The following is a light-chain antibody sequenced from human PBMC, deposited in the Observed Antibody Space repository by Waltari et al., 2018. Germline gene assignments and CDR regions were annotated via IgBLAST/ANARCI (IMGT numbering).Light chain of an antibody. CDR2: AAS. J-gene: IGKJ2*01. CDR3: QQYYSYPLT. CDR1: QGISSY. V-gene: IGKV1-8*01. Sequence: AIRMTQSPSSFSASTGDRVTISCRASQGISSYLASYQQKPGKAPKLMIYAASTLQSGVPSRFSGSGSGTEFTLPISCLQSEDFATYYCQQYYSYPLTFGQGTKLEI.